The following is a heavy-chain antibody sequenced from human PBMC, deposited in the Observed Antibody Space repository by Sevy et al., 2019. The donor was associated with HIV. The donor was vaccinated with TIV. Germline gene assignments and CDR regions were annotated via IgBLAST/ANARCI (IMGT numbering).Heavy chain of an antibody. CDR3: ARDRNNYDSRGYPKGMDV. CDR1: GYTFTRYG. CDR2: ISGNNDYT. D-gene: IGHD3-22*01. J-gene: IGHJ6*02. Sequence: ASVKVSCKASGYTFTRYGISWVRQAPGQGLEWMGWISGNNDYTNYAQKIQGRGTMTTDTSQSVAYMELRSLRSGDTAGYYCARDRNNYDSRGYPKGMDVWGQGTTVTVSS. V-gene: IGHV1-18*01.